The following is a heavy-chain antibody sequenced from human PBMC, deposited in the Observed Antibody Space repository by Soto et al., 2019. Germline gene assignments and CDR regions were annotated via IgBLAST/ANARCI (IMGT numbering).Heavy chain of an antibody. CDR1: GFTFSSYA. CDR2: ISTDGTGT. Sequence: PGGSLRLSCAASGFTFSSYAMSWVRQAPGSGLKWVSSISTDGTGTYYADSLKGRFTISRDNAKNSLYLQMNSLRAEDTAVYYCVREPAQGDYLDFWGQGTMVTVSS. V-gene: IGHV3-21*01. CDR3: VREPAQGDYLDF. J-gene: IGHJ4*02.